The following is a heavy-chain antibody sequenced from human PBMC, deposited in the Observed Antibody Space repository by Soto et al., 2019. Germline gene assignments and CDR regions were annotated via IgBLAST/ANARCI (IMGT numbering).Heavy chain of an antibody. V-gene: IGHV3-23*01. CDR3: AKGMPYYDSSGYYAFDI. CDR2: ISGSGGST. Sequence: GGSLRLSCAASGFTFSSYAMSWVRQAPGKGLEWVSAISGSGGSTYYADSVKGRFTISRDNSKNTLYLQMNSLRAEDTAVYYCAKGMPYYDSSGYYAFDIWGQGTMVTVSS. D-gene: IGHD3-22*01. J-gene: IGHJ3*02. CDR1: GFTFSSYA.